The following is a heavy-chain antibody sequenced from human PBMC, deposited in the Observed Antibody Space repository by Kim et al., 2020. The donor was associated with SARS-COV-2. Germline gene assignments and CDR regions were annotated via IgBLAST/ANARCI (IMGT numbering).Heavy chain of an antibody. CDR2: VFHTGAT. D-gene: IGHD2-8*01. J-gene: IGHJ4*02. CDR3: ARRFQYYNNAFDS. Sequence: SETLSLTCNVSGDSIITNDFYWGWIRQSPGRGLEWIGTVFHTGATSYNPSLKSSITISLDTSKNQFSLRLRSVSAADTAVYFCARRFQYYNNAFDSWGQG. V-gene: IGHV4-39*01. CDR1: GDSIITNDFY.